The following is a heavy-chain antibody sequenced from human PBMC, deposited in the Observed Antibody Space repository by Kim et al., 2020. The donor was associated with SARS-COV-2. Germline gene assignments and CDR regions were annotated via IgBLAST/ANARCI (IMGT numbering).Heavy chain of an antibody. CDR3: ARAPGSGHDEMDV. J-gene: IGHJ6*02. CDR2: ISSSSRHI. Sequence: GGSLRLSCAASGFTFSSYSMNWVRQAPGRGLGWVSSISSSSRHIFYADSVKGRFIISRDNGKSSLYLQMDSLRVEDTAVYFCARAPGSGHDEMDVWGQGTTVTVSS. V-gene: IGHV3-21*01. D-gene: IGHD5-12*01. CDR1: GFTFSSYS.